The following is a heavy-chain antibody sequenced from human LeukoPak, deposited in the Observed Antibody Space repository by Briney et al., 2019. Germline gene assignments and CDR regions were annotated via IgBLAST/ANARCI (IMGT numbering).Heavy chain of an antibody. Sequence: GGSLRLSRAASGFTFSDYAMHWVRQAPGKGLEFVSVIGPIGVYTYHANSVKGRFTISRDNSKSTVSLQMGSLRDEDMAVYYCARSPPGRTNWNYYDYWGRGTLVTVSS. CDR3: ARSPPGRTNWNYYDY. D-gene: IGHD1-1*01. V-gene: IGHV3-64*01. J-gene: IGHJ4*02. CDR1: GFTFSDYA. CDR2: IGPIGVYT.